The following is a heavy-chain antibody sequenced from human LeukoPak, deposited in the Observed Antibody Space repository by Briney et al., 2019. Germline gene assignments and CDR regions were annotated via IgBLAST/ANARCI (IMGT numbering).Heavy chain of an antibody. Sequence: GGSLRLSCVASGFTFSSYSMNWVRQAPGKGLEWVSYISGSSGTIYYADSVKGRFTISGDNAKNSLYLQMLSLRAEDTAVYYCARRSEFGVLYYMDIWGKGTTVTVSS. J-gene: IGHJ6*03. CDR2: ISGSSGTI. CDR1: GFTFSSYS. D-gene: IGHD3-16*01. CDR3: ARRSEFGVLYYMDI. V-gene: IGHV3-48*01.